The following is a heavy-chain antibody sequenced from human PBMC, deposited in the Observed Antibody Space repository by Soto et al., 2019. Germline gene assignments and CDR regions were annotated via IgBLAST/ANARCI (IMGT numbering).Heavy chain of an antibody. CDR1: GGTFSSYA. J-gene: IGHJ4*02. Sequence: SSVKLSWKDSGGTFSSYAISWVRQATGQGLEWMGGIIPIFGTANYAQKFQGRVTITADESTSTAYMELSSLRSEDTAVYYCARAHYDILTGYDYWGQGTLVTVSS. CDR2: IIPIFGTA. V-gene: IGHV1-69*13. CDR3: ARAHYDILTGYDY. D-gene: IGHD3-9*01.